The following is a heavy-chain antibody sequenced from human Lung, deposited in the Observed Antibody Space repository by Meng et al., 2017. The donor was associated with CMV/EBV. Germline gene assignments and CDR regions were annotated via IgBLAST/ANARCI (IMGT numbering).Heavy chain of an antibody. Sequence: ASXXVSXKASGYTFTGYYMHWVRQAPGQGLEWMGWINPNSGGTNYAQKFQGRVTMTRDTSISTAYMELSRLRSDDTAVYYCARGVNYDILTGPWGQGTMVTGSS. CDR2: INPNSGGT. CDR1: GYTFTGYY. V-gene: IGHV1-2*02. D-gene: IGHD3-9*01. CDR3: ARGVNYDILTGP. J-gene: IGHJ5*02.